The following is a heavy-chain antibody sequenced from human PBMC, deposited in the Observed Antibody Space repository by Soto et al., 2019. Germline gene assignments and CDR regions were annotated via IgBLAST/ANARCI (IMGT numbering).Heavy chain of an antibody. CDR3: ATLAYSSSPTTSWYFDY. CDR2: IYYSGST. V-gene: IGHV4-39*01. J-gene: IGHJ4*02. D-gene: IGHD6-6*01. CDR1: GGSISSSSYY. Sequence: PSDTLSLTCTVSGGSISSSSYYWGWIRQPPGKGLEWIGSIYYSGSTYYNPPLKSRVTISVDTSKNQFSLKLSSVTAADTAVYYCATLAYSSSPTTSWYFDYWGQGTLVTVSS.